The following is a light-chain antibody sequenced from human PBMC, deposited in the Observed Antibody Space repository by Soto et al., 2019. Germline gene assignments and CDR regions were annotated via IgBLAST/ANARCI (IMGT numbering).Light chain of an antibody. CDR3: SSYTSSSTFYV. J-gene: IGLJ1*01. CDR1: SSDVGGYNH. Sequence: QPVLTQPASVSGSPGQSITISCTGTSSDVGGYNHVSWYQHSPGKAPKLILFAVSDRPSGVSHRFSGSKSGNTASLTISGLQAEDEADFYCSSYTSSSTFYVFGSGTKVTVL. V-gene: IGLV2-14*01. CDR2: AVS.